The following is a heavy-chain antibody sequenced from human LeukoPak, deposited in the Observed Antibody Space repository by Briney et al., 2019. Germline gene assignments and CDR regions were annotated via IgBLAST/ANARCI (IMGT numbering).Heavy chain of an antibody. CDR2: IYYSGST. V-gene: IGHV4-61*01. CDR3: ARDGHRDNSSSWYSPYYYYYYGMDV. D-gene: IGHD6-13*01. Sequence: SETLSLTCTVSGGSFSSGSYCWSWIRQPPGKGLEWIGYIYYSGSTNYNPSLKSRVTISVDTSKNQFSLKLSSVTAADTAVYYCARDGHRDNSSSWYSPYYYYYYGMDVWGQGTTVTVSS. J-gene: IGHJ6*02. CDR1: GGSFSSGSYC.